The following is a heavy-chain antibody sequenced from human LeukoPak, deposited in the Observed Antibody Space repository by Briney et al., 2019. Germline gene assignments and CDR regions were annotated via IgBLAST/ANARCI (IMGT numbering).Heavy chain of an antibody. D-gene: IGHD3-22*01. CDR1: GYTFTSYY. V-gene: IGHV1-46*01. CDR2: INPSGGST. Sequence: ASVTVSCKASGYTFTSYYMHWVRQAPGQGLEWMGIINPSGGSTSYAQKFQGRVTMTRDTSTSTVYMELSSLRSEDTAVYYCARDLYYYDSYTGLGFDYWSQGTLVTVSS. J-gene: IGHJ4*02. CDR3: ARDLYYYDSYTGLGFDY.